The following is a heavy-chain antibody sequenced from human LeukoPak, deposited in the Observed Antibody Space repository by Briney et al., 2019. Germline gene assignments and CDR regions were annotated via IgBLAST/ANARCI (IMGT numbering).Heavy chain of an antibody. CDR2: IIPIFGTA. D-gene: IGHD6-6*01. CDR1: GGTFSSYA. J-gene: IGHJ6*03. Sequence: GSSVKVSCKASGGTFSSYAISWVRRAPGQGLEWMGGIIPIFGTANYAQKFQGRVTITTDESTSTAYMELSSLRSEDTAVYYCASSPPLGIAARLRKSYYYYYMDVWGKGTTVTVSS. CDR3: ASSPPLGIAARLRKSYYYYYMDV. V-gene: IGHV1-69*05.